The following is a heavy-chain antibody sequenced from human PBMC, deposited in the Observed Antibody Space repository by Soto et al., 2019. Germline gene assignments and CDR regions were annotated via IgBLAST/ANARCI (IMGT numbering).Heavy chain of an antibody. Sequence: NPSETLSLTCTVSGGSISSYYWSWIRQPPGKGLEWIGYIYYSGSTNYNPSLKSRVTISVDTSKNQFSLKLSSVTAADTAVYYCARDQVTIFGVVPTGWFDPWGQGTLVTVSS. CDR2: IYYSGST. J-gene: IGHJ5*02. V-gene: IGHV4-59*01. CDR3: ARDQVTIFGVVPTGWFDP. D-gene: IGHD3-3*01. CDR1: GGSISSYY.